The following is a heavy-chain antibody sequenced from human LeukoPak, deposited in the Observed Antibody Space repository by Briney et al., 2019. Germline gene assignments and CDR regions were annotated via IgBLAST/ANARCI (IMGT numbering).Heavy chain of an antibody. CDR2: ISGSGGST. V-gene: IGHV3-23*01. J-gene: IGHJ4*02. CDR3: AKCLGATTGTLDY. Sequence: GGSLRLSCAASGFTFSSYAMSWVRQAPGKGLEWVSAISGSGGSTYYADSVKGRFTISRDNSKNTLYLQMNSLRAEDTVVYYCAKCLGATTGTLDYWGQGTLVTVSS. D-gene: IGHD1-26*01. CDR1: GFTFSSYA.